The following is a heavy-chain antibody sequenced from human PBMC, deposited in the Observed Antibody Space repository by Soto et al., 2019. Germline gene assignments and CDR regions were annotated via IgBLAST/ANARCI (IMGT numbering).Heavy chain of an antibody. Sequence: SETLSLTCTVSGGSISSSSYYWGWIRQPPGKGLEWIGSIYYSGSTYYNPSLKSRVTISVDTSKNQFSLKLSSVTAADTAVYYCARHLGGYDRNFDYWGQGTLVTVSS. CDR1: GGSISSSSYY. CDR3: ARHLGGYDRNFDY. V-gene: IGHV4-39*01. D-gene: IGHD5-12*01. CDR2: IYYSGST. J-gene: IGHJ4*02.